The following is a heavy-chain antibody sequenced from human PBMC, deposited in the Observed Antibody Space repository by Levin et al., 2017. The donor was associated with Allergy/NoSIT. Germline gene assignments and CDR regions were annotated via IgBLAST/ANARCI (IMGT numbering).Heavy chain of an antibody. CDR2: IIPIFGTA. CDR3: ARGLERYYYYYGMDV. CDR1: GGTFSSYA. Sequence: KISCKASGGTFSSYAISWVRQAPGQGLEWMGGIIPIFGTANYAQKFQGRVTITADKSTSTAYMELSSLRSEDTAVYYCARGLERYYYYYGMDVWGQGTTVTVSS. J-gene: IGHJ6*02. D-gene: IGHD1-1*01. V-gene: IGHV1-69*06.